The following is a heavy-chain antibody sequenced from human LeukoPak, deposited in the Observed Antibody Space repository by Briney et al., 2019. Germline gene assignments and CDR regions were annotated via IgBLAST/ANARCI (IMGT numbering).Heavy chain of an antibody. V-gene: IGHV1-18*01. CDR3: ATTASVVTPPPH. CDR2: ISAYDGNT. Sequence: ASVKVSCKASGYIFTSYGISWVRQAPGQGLEWMGWISAYDGNTNYAQKLQGRVTMTRDTSTSTVYMELSSLRSEDTAVYYCATTASVVTPPPHWGQGTLVTVSS. CDR1: GYIFTSYG. J-gene: IGHJ4*02. D-gene: IGHD4-23*01.